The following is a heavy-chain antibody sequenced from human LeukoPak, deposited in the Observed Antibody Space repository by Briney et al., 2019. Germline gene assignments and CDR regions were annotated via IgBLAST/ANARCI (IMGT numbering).Heavy chain of an antibody. Sequence: GGSLRLSCAASGFTFSSYGMHWVRQAPGKGLEWVAVIWYDGSNKYYADSVKGRFTISRDNSKNTLSLQMNCLRSDDTAVYYCARSPNNAWHNLDYWGQGTLVTVSS. CDR2: IWYDGSNK. D-gene: IGHD1/OR15-1a*01. CDR3: ARSPNNAWHNLDY. J-gene: IGHJ4*02. CDR1: GFTFSSYG. V-gene: IGHV3-33*01.